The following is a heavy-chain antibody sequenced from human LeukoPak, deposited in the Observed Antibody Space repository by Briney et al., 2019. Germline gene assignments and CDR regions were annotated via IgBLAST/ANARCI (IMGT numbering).Heavy chain of an antibody. D-gene: IGHD5-18*01. Sequence: GESLQISCKGSGYSFTNYWIGWVRQMPGKGPEWMGIIYPGDSDTRYSPSFQGQVTISADKSISTAYLQWSSLKASDTAMYYCARHLRLWQNWFDPWGQGTMVTVYS. CDR1: GYSFTNYW. CDR2: IYPGDSDT. J-gene: IGHJ5*02. CDR3: ARHLRLWQNWFDP. V-gene: IGHV5-51*01.